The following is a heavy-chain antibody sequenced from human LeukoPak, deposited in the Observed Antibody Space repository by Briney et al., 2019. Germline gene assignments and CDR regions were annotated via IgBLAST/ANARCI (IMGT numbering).Heavy chain of an antibody. CDR3: ARDGLRGLLLSS. V-gene: IGHV3-30*03. CDR1: GITFSSYG. Sequence: GRSLRLSCAASGITFSSYGMHWVRQAPGKGLEWVAVISYDGSNRYYADSVKGRFTISRDNSKNTLFLQMNSLRAEDTAVYYCARDGLRGLLLSSWGQGTLVAVSS. CDR2: ISYDGSNR. J-gene: IGHJ5*02. D-gene: IGHD3-22*01.